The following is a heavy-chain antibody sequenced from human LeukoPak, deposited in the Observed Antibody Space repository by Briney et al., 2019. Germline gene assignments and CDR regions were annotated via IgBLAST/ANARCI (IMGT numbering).Heavy chain of an antibody. Sequence: GGSLRLSCAASGLIFSNYWMTWVRQAPGKGLEWVANIKEDGSETYYVDSVKGRFTISRDNDKNTLYLQMNSLRAADTAVYYCEAYGSVWGQGTLVIVSS. V-gene: IGHV3-7*03. J-gene: IGHJ4*02. CDR3: EAYGSV. CDR1: GLIFSNYW. CDR2: IKEDGSET. D-gene: IGHD3-10*01.